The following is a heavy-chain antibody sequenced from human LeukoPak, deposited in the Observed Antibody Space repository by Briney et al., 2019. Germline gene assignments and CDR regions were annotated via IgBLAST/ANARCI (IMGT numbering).Heavy chain of an antibody. J-gene: IGHJ4*02. D-gene: IGHD5-18*01. CDR1: GFTFDDYA. CDR3: AKDRGGYSYAADY. CDR2: ISEDGGST. V-gene: IGHV3-43*02. Sequence: GGSLRLSCAASGFTFDDYAMHWVRQAPGKGLEWVSLISEDGGSTYYADSVKGRFTISRDNSKNSLYLQMNSLTTEDTALYYCAKDRGGYSYAADYWGQGTLVTVSS.